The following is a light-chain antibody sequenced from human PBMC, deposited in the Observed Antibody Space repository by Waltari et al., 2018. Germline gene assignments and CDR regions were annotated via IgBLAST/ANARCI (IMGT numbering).Light chain of an antibody. Sequence: DIVMTQSPDSLAVSLGERATINCKSSQSVLYSSSNKNYLSWYQQKPGQPPKLLIYWASTRESGVPDRFTGGGSGTDFTLTISSLQAEDVAVCYCYQHFITPFTFGPGTRVDIK. CDR2: WAS. J-gene: IGKJ3*01. V-gene: IGKV4-1*01. CDR3: YQHFITPFT. CDR1: QSVLYSSSNKNY.